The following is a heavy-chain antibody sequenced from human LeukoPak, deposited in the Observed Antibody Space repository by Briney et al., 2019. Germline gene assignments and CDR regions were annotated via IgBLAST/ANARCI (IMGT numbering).Heavy chain of an antibody. V-gene: IGHV5-10-1*01. D-gene: IGHD3-9*01. Sequence: GESLRISCKGSGYRFTSYWISWVRQMPGKGLEWMGKINPSDSYTDYSPSFQGHVTISSDKSISTAYPQWSSLKASDTAIYYCARQLDILTGYGYWGQGTLVAVSP. J-gene: IGHJ4*02. CDR1: GYRFTSYW. CDR3: ARQLDILTGYGY. CDR2: INPSDSYT.